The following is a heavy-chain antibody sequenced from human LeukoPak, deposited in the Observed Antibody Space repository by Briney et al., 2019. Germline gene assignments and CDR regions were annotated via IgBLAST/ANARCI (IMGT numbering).Heavy chain of an antibody. Sequence: SQTLSLTCTVSGGYISSGSGYWSWIRQHPGRGLEWIGYIYYNGNTYYNPSLKSRVTILVDTSKNQFSLKLSSVTAADTAVYYCARVNGAFDYWGQGTLVTVSS. D-gene: IGHD2-8*01. CDR1: GGYISSGSGY. CDR2: IYYNGNT. V-gene: IGHV4-31*03. CDR3: ARVNGAFDY. J-gene: IGHJ4*02.